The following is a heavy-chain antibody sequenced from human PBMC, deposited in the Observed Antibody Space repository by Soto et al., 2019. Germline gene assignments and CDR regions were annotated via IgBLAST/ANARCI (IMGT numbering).Heavy chain of an antibody. CDR3: AREPGYSGYDYYFDY. J-gene: IGHJ4*02. CDR2: ISSSSSYT. V-gene: IGHV3-11*05. D-gene: IGHD5-12*01. Sequence: GGSLRLSCAASGFTFSDYYMSWIRQAPGKGLEWVSYISSSSSYTNYADSVKGRFTISRDNAKNLLYLQMNSLRAEDTAVYYCAREPGYSGYDYYFDYWGQGTLVTVSS. CDR1: GFTFSDYY.